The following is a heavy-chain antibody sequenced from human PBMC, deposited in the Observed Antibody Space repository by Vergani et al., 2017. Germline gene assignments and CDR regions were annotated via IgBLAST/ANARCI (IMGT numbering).Heavy chain of an antibody. V-gene: IGHV1-18*01. Sequence: QVQLVQSVTEVEKPGASVKVSCKTSGYSFNSYGINWVRQAPGQGLEWLGWISGYDGKTKYVEKLQGRITVTIDTSTNSAYMELRGLRSDDTAVYYCARGGYSSSWYGYYYYYMDVWGKGP. CDR2: ISGYDGKT. J-gene: IGHJ6*03. CDR1: GYSFNSYG. CDR3: ARGGYSSSWYGYYYYYMDV. D-gene: IGHD6-13*01.